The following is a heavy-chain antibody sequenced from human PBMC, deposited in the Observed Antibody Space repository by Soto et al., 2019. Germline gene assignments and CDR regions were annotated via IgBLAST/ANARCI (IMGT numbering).Heavy chain of an antibody. CDR3: AKPHDLDSSGGVYYGMDV. V-gene: IGHV3-23*01. J-gene: IGHJ6*02. CDR2: ISGSGGST. D-gene: IGHD3-22*01. CDR1: GFTFSSYA. Sequence: EVQLLESGGGLVQPGGSLRLSCAASGFTFSSYAMSWVRQAPGKGLEWVSAISGSGGSTYYADSVKGRFTISRDNSKNTLYLQMNSLRAEDTAVYYCAKPHDLDSSGGVYYGMDVWGQGTTVTVSS.